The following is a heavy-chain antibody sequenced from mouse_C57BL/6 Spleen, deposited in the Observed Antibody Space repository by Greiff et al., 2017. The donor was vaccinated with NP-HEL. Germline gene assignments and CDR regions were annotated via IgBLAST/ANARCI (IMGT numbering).Heavy chain of an antibody. J-gene: IGHJ2*01. CDR2: IDPEDGDT. CDR1: GFNIQDYY. V-gene: IGHV14-2*01. D-gene: IGHD3-1*01. CDR3: ARGAPPRDCFDD. Sequence: VQLQQSGAELVKPGASVKLSCTASGFNIQDYYMHWVKQRNEQGLEWIGRIDPEDGDTKYAPKFQGKATITADTSSNTAYLQLSSLTSEDTAVYYCARGAPPRDCFDDWGQGTTLTVSS.